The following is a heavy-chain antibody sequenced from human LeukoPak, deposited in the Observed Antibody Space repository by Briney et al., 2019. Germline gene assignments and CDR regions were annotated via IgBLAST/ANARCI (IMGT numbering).Heavy chain of an antibody. V-gene: IGHV4-34*01. CDR3: ARGRAGDYVWAHDY. Sequence: SETLSLTCAVYGGSFSGYYWSWIRQPPGKGLEWIGEINHSGSTNYNPSLKSRVTISVDTSKNQFSLKLSSVTAADTAVYYCARGRAGDYVWAHDYRGQGTLVTVSS. CDR1: GGSFSGYY. J-gene: IGHJ4*02. D-gene: IGHD3-16*01. CDR2: INHSGST.